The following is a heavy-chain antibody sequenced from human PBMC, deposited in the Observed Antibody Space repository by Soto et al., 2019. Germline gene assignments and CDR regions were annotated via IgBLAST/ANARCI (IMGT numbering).Heavy chain of an antibody. CDR2: IYPGDSDT. V-gene: IGHV5-51*01. J-gene: IGHJ6*02. Sequence: PGESLKISCKGSGYSFTSYWIGWVRQMPGKGLEWMGIIYPGDSDTRYSPSFQGQVTISADKSISTAYLQWSSLKASDTAMYYRAKLEMPSDYYYGMDVWGQGTTVTVSS. CDR3: AKLEMPSDYYYGMDV. CDR1: GYSFTSYW. D-gene: IGHD1-1*01.